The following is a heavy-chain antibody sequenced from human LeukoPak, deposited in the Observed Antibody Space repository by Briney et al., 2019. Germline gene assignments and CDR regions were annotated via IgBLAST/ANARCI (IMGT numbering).Heavy chain of an antibody. CDR1: GYTFTGYY. J-gene: IGHJ4*02. Sequence: ASVKVSCKASGYTFTGYYMHWVRQAPGEGLEWMGWINPNSGGTNYAQKFQGRVTMTRDTSISTAYMELSRLRSDDTAVYYCARALKSGGSGYPLWGQGTLVTVSS. D-gene: IGHD3-22*01. CDR3: ARALKSGGSGYPL. V-gene: IGHV1-2*02. CDR2: INPNSGGT.